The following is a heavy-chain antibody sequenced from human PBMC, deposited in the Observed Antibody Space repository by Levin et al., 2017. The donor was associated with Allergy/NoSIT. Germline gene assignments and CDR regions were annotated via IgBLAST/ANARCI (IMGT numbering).Heavy chain of an antibody. CDR3: ARLGLHLGELWSY. V-gene: IGHV4-39*01. CDR2: IYYSGST. Sequence: SQTLSLPCTVSGGSISSSSYYWGWIRQPPGKGLEWIGSIYYSGSTYYNPSLKSRVTISVDTSKNQFSLKLSSVTAADTAVYYCARLGLHLGELWSYWGQGTLVTVSS. J-gene: IGHJ4*02. D-gene: IGHD3-16*01. CDR1: GGSISSSSYY.